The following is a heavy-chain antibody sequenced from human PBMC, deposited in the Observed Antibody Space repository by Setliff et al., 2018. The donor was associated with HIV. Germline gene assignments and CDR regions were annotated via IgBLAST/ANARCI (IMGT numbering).Heavy chain of an antibody. CDR1: GGSISTYY. J-gene: IGHJ4*02. CDR2: INHSAFT. V-gene: IGHV4-34*01. Sequence: SETLSLTFTVSGGSISTYYWSWIRQPPGRGLEWIGEINHSAFTKYNPSLASRVTMSIDTSKNQFSLLLSSVTAADTAMYFCARRPGGITRARLDNWGQGTLVTVSS. CDR3: ARRPGGITRARLDN. D-gene: IGHD3-16*01.